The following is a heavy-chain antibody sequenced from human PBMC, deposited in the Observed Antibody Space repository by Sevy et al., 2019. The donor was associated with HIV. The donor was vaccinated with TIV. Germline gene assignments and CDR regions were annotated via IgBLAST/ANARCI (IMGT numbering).Heavy chain of an antibody. CDR3: ARDRGYSGSQYFDY. J-gene: IGHJ4*02. V-gene: IGHV1-18*01. D-gene: IGHD1-26*01. CDR2: ITAYNDNR. CDR1: GYTFTSYG. Sequence: ASVKVSCKASGYTFTSYGINWVRQAPGQGLEWMGWITAYNDNRNYAQKFQDRVTMTTDTSTSTAYMELRSLRSDDTAVYYCARDRGYSGSQYFDYWGQGTLVTVSS.